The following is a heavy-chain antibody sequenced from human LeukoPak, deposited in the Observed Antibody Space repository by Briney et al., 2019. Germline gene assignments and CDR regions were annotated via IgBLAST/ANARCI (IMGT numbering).Heavy chain of an antibody. CDR2: ISYDGSSK. CDR3: ASYDSSGYSTPFDY. V-gene: IGHV3-30-3*01. D-gene: IGHD3-22*01. Sequence: GGSLRLSCAASGFTFSSYAMHWVRQAPGKGLEWVAVISYDGSSKYYADSVKGRFTISRDNSKNTLYLQMNSLRAEDTAVYYCASYDSSGYSTPFDYWGQGTLVTVSS. J-gene: IGHJ4*02. CDR1: GFTFSSYA.